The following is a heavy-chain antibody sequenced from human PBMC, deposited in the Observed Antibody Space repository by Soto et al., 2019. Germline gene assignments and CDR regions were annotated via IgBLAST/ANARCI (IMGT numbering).Heavy chain of an antibody. Sequence: EVQLVESGGGLILPGGSLRLSCAASGFTVSGYDMRWVRQAPGKGLEWVSLLYRDGYTYYADSVKGRFTISRDDSKNTLLLQMNRLRADDTAVYYCAREGLGDAPLDYWGQGTLITVSS. CDR1: GFTVSGYD. V-gene: IGHV3-53*01. D-gene: IGHD2-21*02. J-gene: IGHJ4*02. CDR2: LYRDGYT. CDR3: AREGLGDAPLDY.